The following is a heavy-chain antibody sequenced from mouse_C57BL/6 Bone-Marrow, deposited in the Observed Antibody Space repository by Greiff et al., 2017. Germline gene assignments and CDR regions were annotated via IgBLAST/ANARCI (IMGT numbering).Heavy chain of an antibody. CDR2: ISDGGSYT. Sequence: DVMLVESGGGLVKPGGSLKLSCAASGFTFSSYAMSWVRQTPEKRLEWVATISDGGSYTYYPDNVKGRFTISRDNAKNNLYLQMSHLKSEDTAMYYCAREGYYFDYWGQGTTLTVSS. J-gene: IGHJ2*01. CDR3: AREGYYFDY. CDR1: GFTFSSYA. V-gene: IGHV5-4*01.